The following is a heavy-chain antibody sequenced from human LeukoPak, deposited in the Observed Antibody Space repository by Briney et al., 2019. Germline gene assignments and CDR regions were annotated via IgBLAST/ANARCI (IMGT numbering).Heavy chain of an antibody. CDR3: ARRAVATITFDY. D-gene: IGHD5-24*01. CDR1: GGSISSSNYY. CDR2: IYYSGST. J-gene: IGHJ4*02. V-gene: IGHV4-39*07. Sequence: ETLSLTCTVSGGSISSSNYYWGWIRQPPGKGLEWIGNIYYSGSTYYNPSFKSRLTISVDTSKNQFSLKLSSVTAADTAVYYCARRAVATITFDYWGQGTLVTVSS.